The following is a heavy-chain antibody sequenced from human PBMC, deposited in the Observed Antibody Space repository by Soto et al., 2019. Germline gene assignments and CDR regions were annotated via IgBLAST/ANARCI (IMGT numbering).Heavy chain of an antibody. D-gene: IGHD5-18*01. CDR2: ISYDGSNK. CDR3: ARDPRDSYAAGDAFDI. CDR1: GFTFSSYA. V-gene: IGHV3-30-3*01. J-gene: IGHJ3*02. Sequence: PGGSLRLSCAASGFTFSSYAMHWVRQAPGKGLEWVAVISYDGSNKYYADSVKGRFTISRDNSKNTLYLQMNSLRAEDTAVYYCARDPRDSYAAGDAFDIWGQGTMVTVSS.